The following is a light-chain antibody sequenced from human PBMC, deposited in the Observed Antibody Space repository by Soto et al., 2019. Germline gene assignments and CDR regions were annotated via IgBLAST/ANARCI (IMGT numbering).Light chain of an antibody. Sequence: DIQMTQSPSSLSASVGDRVTITCRASQSISSYLNWYQQKPGKAPKLLIYAPSSLQSGVPSRFSGSGSGTDFTLTISSLQPEDFATYYCQQSYSTPFTFGPVTKVDIK. CDR3: QQSYSTPFT. CDR1: QSISSY. CDR2: APS. J-gene: IGKJ3*01. V-gene: IGKV1-39*01.